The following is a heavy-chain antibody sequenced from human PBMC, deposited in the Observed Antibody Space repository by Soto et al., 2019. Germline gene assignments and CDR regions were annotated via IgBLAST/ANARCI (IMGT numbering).Heavy chain of an antibody. J-gene: IGHJ4*02. CDR3: ARGHHLYSSSCAPEY. D-gene: IGHD6-13*01. CDR2: INPNSGGT. CDR1: GYTFTGYY. V-gene: IGHV1-2*04. Sequence: ASVKVSCKASGYTFTGYYMHWVRQAPGQGLKWMGWINPNSGGTNYAQKFQGWVTMTRDTSISTAYMELSRLRSDDTAVYYCARGHHLYSSSCAPEYWGQGTLVTVSS.